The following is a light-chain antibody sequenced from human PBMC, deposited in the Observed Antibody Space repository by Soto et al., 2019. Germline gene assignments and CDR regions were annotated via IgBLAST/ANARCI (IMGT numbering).Light chain of an antibody. J-gene: IGLJ2*01. V-gene: IGLV2-14*01. CDR3: SSYPSSSTLVV. Sequence: QSVLTQPASVSGSPGQSITISCTGTSSDVGGYNYVSWYQQHPGKAPKLMIYDVSNRPSGVSNRFSGSKSGNTASLTISGRQAEDEADYYCSSYPSSSTLVVFGGGTKLTVL. CDR1: SSDVGGYNY. CDR2: DVS.